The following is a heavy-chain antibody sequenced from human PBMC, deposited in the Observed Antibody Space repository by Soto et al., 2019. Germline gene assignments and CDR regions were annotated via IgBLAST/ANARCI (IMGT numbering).Heavy chain of an antibody. D-gene: IGHD6-13*01. J-gene: IGHJ5*02. CDR3: ARDHSSSWYRNWFDP. V-gene: IGHV1-3*01. Sequence: KFQGRVTITRDTSASTAYMELSSLRSEDTAVYYCARDHSSSWYRNWFDPWGQGTLVTVSS.